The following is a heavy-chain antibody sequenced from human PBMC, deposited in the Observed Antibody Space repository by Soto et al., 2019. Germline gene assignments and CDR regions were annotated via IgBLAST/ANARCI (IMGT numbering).Heavy chain of an antibody. CDR1: GGTFSSYT. CDR2: IIPILGIA. D-gene: IGHD2-15*01. V-gene: IGHV1-69*02. CDR3: ARGYCSGGSCYSSYMDV. J-gene: IGHJ6*03. Sequence: SVKVSCKASGGTFSSYTISWVRQAPGQGLEWMGRIIPILGIANYAQKFQGRVTITADKSTSTAYMELSSLRSEDTAVYYCARGYCSGGSCYSSYMDVWGKGTTVTVSS.